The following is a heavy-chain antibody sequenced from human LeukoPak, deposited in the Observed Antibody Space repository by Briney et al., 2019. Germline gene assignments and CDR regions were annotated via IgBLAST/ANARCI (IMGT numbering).Heavy chain of an antibody. D-gene: IGHD2-2*02. Sequence: GESLKISYKGSGYSFSSYWIGWVRPMPGKGVGWMGIIYPGDSDTTYSPSFEGQVTISADKSISTAYLQWSSLKASDTAMYYCARRYCSSTSCYRAFDIWGQGTMVTVSS. CDR2: IYPGDSDT. J-gene: IGHJ3*02. V-gene: IGHV5-51*01. CDR3: ARRYCSSTSCYRAFDI. CDR1: GYSFSSYW.